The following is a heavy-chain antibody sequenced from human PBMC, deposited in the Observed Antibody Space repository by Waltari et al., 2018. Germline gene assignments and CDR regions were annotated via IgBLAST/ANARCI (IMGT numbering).Heavy chain of an antibody. J-gene: IGHJ6*02. CDR2: VTGTDSP. CDR3: AKGSGMDV. D-gene: IGHD3-10*01. Sequence: VQVLESGGGLVQPGGSLRLCCGASGFPFISSAMSWVRQTPKKEMEWVATVTGTDSPYYADSAMGRFTISRDNSKNSIYLQMSRLSAEDTGVYYCAKGSGMDVWGRGTTVTVSS. V-gene: IGHV3-23*01. CDR1: GFPFISSA.